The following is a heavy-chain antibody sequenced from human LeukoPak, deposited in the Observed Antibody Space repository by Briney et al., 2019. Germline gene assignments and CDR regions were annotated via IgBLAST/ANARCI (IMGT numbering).Heavy chain of an antibody. D-gene: IGHD3-10*01. CDR3: AKGPPMVRGVIAESDY. V-gene: IGHV3-23*01. CDR1: GFTFSSYA. J-gene: IGHJ4*02. Sequence: GGSLRLSCAASGFTFSSYAMSWVRQAPGKGLELVSAISGSVGSTYYADSVKGLFTISRDNSKNTLYLQMNSLRAEDTAVYYCAKGPPMVRGVIAESDYWGQGTLVTVSS. CDR2: ISGSVGST.